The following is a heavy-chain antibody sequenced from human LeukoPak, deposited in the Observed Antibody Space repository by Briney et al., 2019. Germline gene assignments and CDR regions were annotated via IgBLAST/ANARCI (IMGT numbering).Heavy chain of an antibody. J-gene: IGHJ4*02. CDR1: GGSISSGGYS. V-gene: IGHV4-61*08. D-gene: IGHD3-16*01. CDR2: IYYSGST. Sequence: SETLSLTCAVSGGSISSGGYSWSWIRQPPGKGLEWIGYIYYSGSTNYNPSLKSRVTISVDTSKNQFSLKLSSVTAADTAVYYCARLPGPLPYYDYVWGSFFFDYWGQGTLVTVPS. CDR3: ARLPGPLPYYDYVWGSFFFDY.